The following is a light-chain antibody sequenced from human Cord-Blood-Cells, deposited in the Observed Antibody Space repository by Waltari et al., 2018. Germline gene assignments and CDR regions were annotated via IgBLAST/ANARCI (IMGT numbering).Light chain of an antibody. J-gene: IGLJ2*01. V-gene: IGLV2-8*01. CDR1: STAVGGYTY. CDR2: EVS. CDR3: SSYAGSNNPVV. Sequence: QSALTQPPSASGSPGQSVTISCTGTSTAVGGYTYVSWYQQHPGKAPKLMIYEVSKRPSVVPDRFSGSKSGNTASLTVSGLQAEDEADYYCSSYAGSNNPVVFGGGTKLTVL.